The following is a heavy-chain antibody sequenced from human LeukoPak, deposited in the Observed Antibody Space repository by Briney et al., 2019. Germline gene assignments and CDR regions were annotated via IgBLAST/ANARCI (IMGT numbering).Heavy chain of an antibody. D-gene: IGHD3-22*01. CDR3: ARTPYYYDSSGYKDYYYYYYYMDV. CDR1: GYTFTSYG. V-gene: IGHV1-18*01. CDR2: ISAYNGNT. Sequence: ASVKVSCKASGYTFTSYGISWVRQAPGQGLEWMGWISAYNGNTNYAQKLQGRVTMTTDTSTSTAYMELRSLRSDDTAVYYCARTPYYYDSSGYKDYYYYYYYMDVWGKGTTVTVSS. J-gene: IGHJ6*03.